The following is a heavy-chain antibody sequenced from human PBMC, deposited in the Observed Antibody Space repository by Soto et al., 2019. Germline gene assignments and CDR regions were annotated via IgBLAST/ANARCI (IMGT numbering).Heavy chain of an antibody. J-gene: IGHJ4*02. CDR2: INHSGST. CDR1: GGSFSGYY. V-gene: IGHV4-34*01. CDR3: AKGKRVVVAATPIFDY. D-gene: IGHD2-15*01. Sequence: SETLSLTCSVYGGSFSGYYWSWIRQPPGKGLEWIGEINHSGSTNYNPSLKSRVTISVDTSKNQFSLKLSSVTAEDTAVYYCAKGKRVVVAATPIFDYWGQGTLVTVSS.